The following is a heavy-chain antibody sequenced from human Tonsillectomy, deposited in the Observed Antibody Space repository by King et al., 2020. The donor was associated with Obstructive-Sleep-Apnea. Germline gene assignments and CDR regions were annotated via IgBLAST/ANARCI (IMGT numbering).Heavy chain of an antibody. Sequence: TLNESCPTLVKPTQTLTLTCTFSGFSLSTSGVGVGWIRQPPGKALEWLTLIYWDGEKRYSPSLNTRLTITKDSSKNQVVLTITNMDPVDTATYYCAHRRGGTYFFDYWGQGSLVTVSS. CDR1: GFSLSTSGVG. J-gene: IGHJ4*02. CDR3: AHRRGGTYFFDY. V-gene: IGHV2-5*02. D-gene: IGHD1-26*01. CDR2: IYWDGEK.